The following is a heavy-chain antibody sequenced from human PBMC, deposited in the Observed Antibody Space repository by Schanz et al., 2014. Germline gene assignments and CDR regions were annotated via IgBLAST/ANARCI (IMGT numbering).Heavy chain of an antibody. Sequence: EVQLVESGGGLVKPGASLRLSCAASGFTFSSYTMKWVRQAPGKGLEWVSSISSTSTYLYYADSVKGRFTISRDNSKNTLFLQMNSLRAEDTAVYYCAKDYRTGAIDYWGQGTLVTVSS. CDR1: GFTFSSYT. V-gene: IGHV3-21*01. CDR2: ISSTSTYL. J-gene: IGHJ4*02. D-gene: IGHD7-27*01. CDR3: AKDYRTGAIDY.